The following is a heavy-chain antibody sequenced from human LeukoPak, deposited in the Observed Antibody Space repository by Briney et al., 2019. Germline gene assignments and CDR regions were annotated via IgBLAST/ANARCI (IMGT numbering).Heavy chain of an antibody. J-gene: IGHJ4*02. CDR1: GYTFTSYY. CDR2: INPSGGST. CDR3: ATGRWDKGY. V-gene: IGHV1-46*01. D-gene: IGHD1-26*01. Sequence: ASVKVSCKASGYTFTSYYMHWVRQAPGQGLEWMGIINPSGGSTSYAQKFQGRVTMTEDTSTDTAYMELSSLRSEDTAVYYCATGRWDKGYWGQGTLVTVSS.